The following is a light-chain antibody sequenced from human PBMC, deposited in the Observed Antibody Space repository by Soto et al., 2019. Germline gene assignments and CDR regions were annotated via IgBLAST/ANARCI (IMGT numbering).Light chain of an antibody. J-gene: IGKJ1*01. CDR3: LQDYGDSWT. CDR2: AAS. CDR1: RDVGSD. Sequence: IHMTQSPSTLSASVGDRVTITCRASRDVGSDVSWYQQKPGQAPKLLIYAASNLYTGVPSRFSGSRSGTEFTLTISSLQPEDFASYYCLQDYGDSWTFGQGTKVDIK. V-gene: IGKV1-6*01.